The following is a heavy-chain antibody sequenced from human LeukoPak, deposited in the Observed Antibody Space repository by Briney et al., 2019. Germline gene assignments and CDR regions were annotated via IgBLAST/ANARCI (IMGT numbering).Heavy chain of an antibody. Sequence: GGSLRLSCAASGFTFSSYAMSWVRQAPGKGLEWVSAISGSGGSTYYADSVRGRFTISRDNSKNTLYLQMNSLRAEDTALYYCASGPLSGSYFDYWGQGTLVTVSS. V-gene: IGHV3-23*01. CDR2: ISGSGGST. CDR3: ASGPLSGSYFDY. D-gene: IGHD1-26*01. J-gene: IGHJ4*02. CDR1: GFTFSSYA.